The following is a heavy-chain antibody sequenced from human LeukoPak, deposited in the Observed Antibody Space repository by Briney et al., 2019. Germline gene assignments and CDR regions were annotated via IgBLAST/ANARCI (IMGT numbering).Heavy chain of an antibody. CDR2: ISSSGSHT. CDR1: GFSFSDYY. CDR3: ARHPDGSLSLDY. D-gene: IGHD1-26*01. Sequence: GGSLRLSCVASGFSFSDYYMSWIRQAPGKGLEWVSYISSSGSHTNYADSVTGRFTISRNNAKKSLHLQMHSLRAEDTAVYYCARHPDGSLSLDYWGQGTLVTVSS. V-gene: IGHV3-11*03. J-gene: IGHJ4*02.